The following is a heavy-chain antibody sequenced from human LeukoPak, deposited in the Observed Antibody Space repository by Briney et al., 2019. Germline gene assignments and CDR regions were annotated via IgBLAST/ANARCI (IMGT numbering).Heavy chain of an antibody. J-gene: IGHJ5*02. CDR2: ISPYNGNT. CDR1: GYTFTSYG. V-gene: IGHV1-18*01. CDR3: AREGSSGWLDP. Sequence: GASVKVSCKASGYTFTSYGINWARQAPGQGLEWMGGISPYNGNTNYAQKLQGRVTMTTDTSTSTAYMELRSLRSDDTAVYYCAREGSSGWLDPWGQGALVTVSS. D-gene: IGHD6-19*01.